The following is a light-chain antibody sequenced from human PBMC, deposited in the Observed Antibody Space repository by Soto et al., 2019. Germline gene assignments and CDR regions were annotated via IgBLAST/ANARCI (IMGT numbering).Light chain of an antibody. J-gene: IGKJ5*01. CDR1: QSVSSN. CDR2: GAS. CDR3: QQYSNWPPIT. Sequence: EIVMTQSPATLSVSPGESATLSCRPSQSVSSNLAWYQQKPGQAPRLLIYGASTRATGIPARFSGSGSGTEFTLTISSLQSEDFAVYYCQQYSNWPPITFGQGTRLEIK. V-gene: IGKV3-15*01.